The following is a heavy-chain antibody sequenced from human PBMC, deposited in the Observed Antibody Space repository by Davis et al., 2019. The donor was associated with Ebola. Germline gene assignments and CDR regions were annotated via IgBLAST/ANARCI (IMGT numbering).Heavy chain of an antibody. Sequence: MPGGSLRLSCTVSGGSISSSSYYWGWIRQPPGKGLEWIGSIYYSGSTYYNPSLKSRVTISVDTSKNQFSLKLSSVTAADTAVYYCASLYDGFWVFDYWGQGTLVTVSS. V-gene: IGHV4-39*01. CDR1: GGSISSSSYY. D-gene: IGHD2-8*01. J-gene: IGHJ4*02. CDR2: IYYSGST. CDR3: ASLYDGFWVFDY.